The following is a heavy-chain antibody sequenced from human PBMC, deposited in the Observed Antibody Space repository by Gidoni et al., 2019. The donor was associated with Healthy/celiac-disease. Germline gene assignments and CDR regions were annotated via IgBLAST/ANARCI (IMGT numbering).Heavy chain of an antibody. D-gene: IGHD2-15*01. CDR3: ARGYYPYYFDY. J-gene: IGHJ4*02. CDR1: GFTFDDYG. Sequence: EVQLVESGGGVVGPGGSLRRSCAASGFTFDDYGMSWVRQAPGKGLEWVSGINWNGGSSAYADSVKGRFTISRDNAKTSLYLQMNSLRAEDTALYHCARGYYPYYFDYWGQGTLVTVSS. V-gene: IGHV3-20*01. CDR2: INWNGGSS.